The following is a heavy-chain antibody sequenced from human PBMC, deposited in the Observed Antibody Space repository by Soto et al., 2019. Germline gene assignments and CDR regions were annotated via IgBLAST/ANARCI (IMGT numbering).Heavy chain of an antibody. CDR1: GCTLTEYY. CDR3: ARDRSPASGWNGMDV. D-gene: IGHD6-19*01. CDR2: INPQRGGT. J-gene: IGHJ6*02. V-gene: IGHV1-2*02. Sequence: GASVKVSSKASGCTLTEYYMLWVRPPPGQRLEWKGSINPQRGGTNYAEKYQGRVTMTRDTSISTAYMELNRLRSDDTAVYYCARDRSPASGWNGMDVWGQGATVTVSS.